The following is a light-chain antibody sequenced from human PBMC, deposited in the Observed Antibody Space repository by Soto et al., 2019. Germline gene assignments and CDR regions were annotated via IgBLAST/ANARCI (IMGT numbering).Light chain of an antibody. CDR1: SSNIGNNY. CDR3: GTWDSSLSAYV. J-gene: IGLJ1*01. V-gene: IGLV1-51*01. CDR2: DNN. Sequence: QSVLTQPPSVSAAPGQKVTISCSGSSSNIGNNYVSWYQHLPGTAPKLLIYDNNKRPSGIPDRFSGSKSGTSATLGITGLQRGDEADYYWGTWDSSLSAYVFGTGTKLTVL.